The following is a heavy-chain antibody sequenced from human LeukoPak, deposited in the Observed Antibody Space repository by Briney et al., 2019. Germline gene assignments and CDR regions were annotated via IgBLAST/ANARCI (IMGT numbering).Heavy chain of an antibody. CDR1: GFTFSSYG. J-gene: IGHJ4*02. D-gene: IGHD3-10*01. V-gene: IGHV3-33*06. CDR3: AKDHSTHYYGSGTYGPRGYSDY. Sequence: GGSLRLSCAASGFTFSSYGMHWVRQAPGKGLEWVALIWDDGSNNYYADSVKGRFTISRDNSKNTLCLQMNSLRAEDTAVYHCAKDHSTHYYGSGTYGPRGYSDYWGQGTLVTVSS. CDR2: IWDDGSNN.